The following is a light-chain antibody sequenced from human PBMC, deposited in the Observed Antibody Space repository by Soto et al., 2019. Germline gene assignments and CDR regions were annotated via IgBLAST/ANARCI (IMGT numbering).Light chain of an antibody. CDR1: SSDVGSYDH. CDR3: ISYTDRQSYL. V-gene: IGLV2-14*03. Sequence: LTQPASVSGSPGQSITISCSGTSSDVGSYDHVAWYQQFPGKSPKLIIYAVSDRPSGVSDRFSGSKSGISASLTISGLQTEDEADYYCISYTDRQSYLFGTGTKVTVL. J-gene: IGLJ1*01. CDR2: AVS.